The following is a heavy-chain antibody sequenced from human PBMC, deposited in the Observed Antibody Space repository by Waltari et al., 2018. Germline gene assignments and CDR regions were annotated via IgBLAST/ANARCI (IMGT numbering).Heavy chain of an antibody. Sequence: EVQLVESGGGLVQPGRSLRLSCAASGFTFDDYAMHWVRQAPGKGLEWVSGISWNSGSIGYADSVKGRFTISRDNAKNSLYLQMNSLRAEDTAVYYCARESYGDYVYYFDYWGQGTLVTVSS. CDR1: GFTFDDYA. V-gene: IGHV3-9*01. J-gene: IGHJ4*02. CDR2: ISWNSGSI. CDR3: ARESYGDYVYYFDY. D-gene: IGHD4-17*01.